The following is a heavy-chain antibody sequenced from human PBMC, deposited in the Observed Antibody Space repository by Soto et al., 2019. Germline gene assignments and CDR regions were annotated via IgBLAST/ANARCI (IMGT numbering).Heavy chain of an antibody. V-gene: IGHV4-34*01. J-gene: IGHJ4*02. Sequence: SETLSLTCAVYGGSFSGYYWSWIRQPPGKGLEWIGEINHSGSTNYNPSLKSRVTISVDTSKNQFSLKLSSVTAADTAVYYCANIGLWYSSGPDDYWGPGTLVTVS. CDR2: INHSGST. CDR1: GGSFSGYY. CDR3: ANIGLWYSSGPDDY. D-gene: IGHD6-19*01.